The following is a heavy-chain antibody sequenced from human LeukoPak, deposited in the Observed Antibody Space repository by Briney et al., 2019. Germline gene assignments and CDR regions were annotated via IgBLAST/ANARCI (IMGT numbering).Heavy chain of an antibody. CDR3: ARGLTTHLDY. J-gene: IGHJ4*02. CDR1: GYSFTTEG. V-gene: IGHV1-18*01. Sequence: ASVKVSCKTSGYSFTTEGVSWVRQAPGQGLEWMGWISVYNGNTNYAQKFQGRATMTTDTATSTAYMDLRSLTSDDTAVYYCARGLTTHLDYWGQGTLVTVSS. D-gene: IGHD3-22*01. CDR2: ISVYNGNT.